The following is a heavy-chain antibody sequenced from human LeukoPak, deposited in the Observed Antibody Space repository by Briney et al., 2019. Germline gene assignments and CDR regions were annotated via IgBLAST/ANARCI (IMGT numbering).Heavy chain of an antibody. D-gene: IGHD3-9*01. CDR1: GDSVSSNRVT. Sequence: SQTLSLTCSISGDSVSSNRVTWNWIRQSPSRGLEWLGRTYYMSKWYHDYAVSVKSRIIINPDTSKNQFSLQLNSVTPEDTAVYYCAREPSLRYFDWLSNDWYFDLWGRGTLVTVSS. V-gene: IGHV6-1*01. CDR2: TYYMSKWYH. CDR3: AREPSLRYFDWLSNDWYFDL. J-gene: IGHJ2*01.